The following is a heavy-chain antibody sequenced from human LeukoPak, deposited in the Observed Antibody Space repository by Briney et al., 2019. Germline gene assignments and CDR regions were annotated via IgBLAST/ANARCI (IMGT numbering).Heavy chain of an antibody. CDR2: ISGSGGST. D-gene: IGHD3-9*01. J-gene: IGHJ4*02. Sequence: GGSLRLACAASGFTFSSYAMSWVRQAPGKGLEWVSAISGSGGSTYYADSVKGRFTISRDNSKNTLYLQMNSLRAEDTAVYYCAKDYDILTGYYSYWGQGTLVTVSS. CDR3: AKDYDILTGYYSY. V-gene: IGHV3-23*01. CDR1: GFTFSSYA.